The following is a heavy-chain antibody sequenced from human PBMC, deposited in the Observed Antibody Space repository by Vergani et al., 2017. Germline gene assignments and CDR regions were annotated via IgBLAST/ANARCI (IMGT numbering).Heavy chain of an antibody. CDR3: ARDCTSGGCPDNYGMDV. D-gene: IGHD2-8*01. J-gene: IGHJ6*02. V-gene: IGHV3-23*01. CDR2: ISGSGGST. CDR1: GFTFSSYA. Sequence: EVQLLESGGNLVQPGGSLRLSCAASGFTFSSYAMSWVRQAPGKGLEWVSAISGSGGSTYYADSVKGRFTISRDNTNNSLFLQLRSLRAEDAAVYYCARDCTSGGCPDNYGMDVWGQGATVTVSS.